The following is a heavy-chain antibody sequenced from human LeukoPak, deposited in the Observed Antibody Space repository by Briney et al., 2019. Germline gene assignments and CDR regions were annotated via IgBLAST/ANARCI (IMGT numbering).Heavy chain of an antibody. Sequence: KPSETLSLTCTVSGGSISSDYWSWIRQPPGKGLEWIGYIYKSGSTNYNPSLKSRLTISVETSKNQFPLKLRSVTAADTAVYYCARVVDGYYFDYWGQGTLATVSS. V-gene: IGHV4-59*01. CDR2: IYKSGST. CDR1: GGSISSDY. J-gene: IGHJ4*02. CDR3: ARVVDGYYFDY. D-gene: IGHD3/OR15-3a*01.